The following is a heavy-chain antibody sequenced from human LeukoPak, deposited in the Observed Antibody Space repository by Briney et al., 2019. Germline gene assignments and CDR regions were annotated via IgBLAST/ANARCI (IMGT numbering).Heavy chain of an antibody. CDR1: GGSISSSSYY. CDR2: IYYGGSS. V-gene: IGHV4-39*07. Sequence: SETLSLTCTVSGGSISSSSYYWGWIRQPPGKGLEWIGSIYYGGSSYYNPSLKTRVTISVETSKNQFSLKLSSVTAADTAVYYCARVNSGSVLADYWGQGTLVTVSS. D-gene: IGHD5-12*01. J-gene: IGHJ4*02. CDR3: ARVNSGSVLADY.